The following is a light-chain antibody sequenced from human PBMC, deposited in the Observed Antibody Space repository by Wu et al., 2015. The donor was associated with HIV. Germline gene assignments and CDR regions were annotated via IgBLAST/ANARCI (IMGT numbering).Light chain of an antibody. CDR3: QQYNDWPET. CDR1: QGVASK. Sequence: EIVMTQSPATLSVSPGEGATLSCRASQGVASKLAWYQQKPGQAPRLLIYGASTRATGIPARFSGSGSGTEFTLIISSVQSEDFAVYYCQQYNDWPETFGQGTKVEVK. V-gene: IGKV3-15*01. J-gene: IGKJ1*01. CDR2: GAS.